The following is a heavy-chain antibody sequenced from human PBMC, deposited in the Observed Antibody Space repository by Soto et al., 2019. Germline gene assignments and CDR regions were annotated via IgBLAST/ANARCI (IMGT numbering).Heavy chain of an antibody. Sequence: GGSLRLSCAASGFTFSSYAMSLVRQAPGKGLEWVSAISGSGGSTYYADSVKGRFTISRDNSKKTLYLQMNSLRAEDTVVYYCAKFAYSSKNWFDPWGQGTLVTVSS. CDR3: AKFAYSSKNWFDP. CDR2: ISGSGGST. J-gene: IGHJ5*02. V-gene: IGHV3-23*01. CDR1: GFTFSSYA. D-gene: IGHD6-13*01.